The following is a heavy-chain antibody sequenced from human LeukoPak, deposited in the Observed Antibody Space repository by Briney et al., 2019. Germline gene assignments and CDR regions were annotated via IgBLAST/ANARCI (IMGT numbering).Heavy chain of an antibody. CDR2: INPDGTST. J-gene: IGHJ3*02. V-gene: IGHV3-74*01. Sequence: PGGSLRLSCAASGFIFSRYWMYWVPQAPGNGLGWVSHINPDGTSTNYGDFVKGRFTISRDNAKNTLYLQMNSLRVEDTALYFCASLTHYNSSSFAFDIWGPGTMVTVSS. D-gene: IGHD3-22*01. CDR1: GFIFSRYW. CDR3: ASLTHYNSSSFAFDI.